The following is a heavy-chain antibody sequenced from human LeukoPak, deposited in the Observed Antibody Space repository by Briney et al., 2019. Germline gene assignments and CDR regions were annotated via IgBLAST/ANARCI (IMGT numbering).Heavy chain of an antibody. J-gene: IGHJ4*02. CDR1: GFSFSDYY. CDR2: ISSSGTYT. Sequence: GGSLRLSCAASGFSFSDYYMTWIRQAPGKGLEWVSYISSSGTYTNYADSVKGRFTISRDNAKNSLYLQMNSLSAEDTAVYYCAKIAGTYAPDYWGQGTLVTVSS. CDR3: AKIAGTYAPDY. D-gene: IGHD1-26*01. V-gene: IGHV3-11*06.